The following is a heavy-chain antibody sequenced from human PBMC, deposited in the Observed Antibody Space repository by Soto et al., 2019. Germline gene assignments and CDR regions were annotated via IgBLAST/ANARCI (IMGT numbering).Heavy chain of an antibody. CDR1: GFTFSNYA. J-gene: IGHJ4*02. V-gene: IGHV3-23*01. Sequence: EVQLLESGGGLVQPGGSLRLSCAASGFTFSNYAMIWVRQAPGKGLEWVSVISGSGGTTHYADSVKGRFTISRDNSKNTLYLQMNYLRAEDTAVYYCAKSDLRYCSGGSCGYYYFDYWGQGTLVTVSS. CDR3: AKSDLRYCSGGSCGYYYFDY. CDR2: ISGSGGTT. D-gene: IGHD2-15*01.